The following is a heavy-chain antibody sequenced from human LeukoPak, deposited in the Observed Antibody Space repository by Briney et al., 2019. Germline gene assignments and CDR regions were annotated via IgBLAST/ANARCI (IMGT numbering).Heavy chain of an antibody. CDR1: GFTFDDYA. D-gene: IGHD6-13*01. J-gene: IGHJ4*02. V-gene: IGHV3-9*01. Sequence: GGSLRLSYAASGFTFDDYAMHWVRQAPGKGLEWVSGISWNSGSIGYADSVKGRFTISRDNAKNSLYLQMNSLRAEDTALYYCAKSSSWYEQTFDYWGQGTLVTVSS. CDR2: ISWNSGSI. CDR3: AKSSSWYEQTFDY.